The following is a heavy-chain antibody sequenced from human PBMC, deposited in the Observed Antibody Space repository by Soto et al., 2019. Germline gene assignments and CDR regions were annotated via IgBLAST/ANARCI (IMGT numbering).Heavy chain of an antibody. V-gene: IGHV3-33*01. D-gene: IGHD5-18*01. CDR1: GFTFSSYG. CDR3: ARDTAMVSLRFDY. CDR2: IWYDGSNK. Sequence: GGSLRLSCAASGFTFSSYGMHWVRQAPGKGLEWVAVIWYDGSNKYYADSVKGRFTISRDNSKNTLYLQMNSLRAEDTAVYYCARDTAMVSLRFDYWGQGTLVTVSS. J-gene: IGHJ4*02.